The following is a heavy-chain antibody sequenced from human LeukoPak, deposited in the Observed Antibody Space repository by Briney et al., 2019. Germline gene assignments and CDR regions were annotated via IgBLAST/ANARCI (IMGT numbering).Heavy chain of an antibody. CDR1: GYSFTSYW. CDR3: ARHASSTGIVVAPAHPDY. V-gene: IGHV5-51*01. CDR2: IYPGDSDT. J-gene: IGHJ4*02. Sequence: GESLKISCKGSGYSFTSYWIGWVRQMPGKGLEWMGIIYPGDSDTRYSPSFQGQVTISADKSISTAYLQWSSLKASDTAMYYCARHASSTGIVVAPAHPDYWGQGTLVTVSS. D-gene: IGHD2-2*01.